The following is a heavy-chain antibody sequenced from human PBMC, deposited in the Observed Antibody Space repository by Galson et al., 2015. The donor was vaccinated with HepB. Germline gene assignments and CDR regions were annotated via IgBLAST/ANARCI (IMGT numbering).Heavy chain of an antibody. CDR1: GYTFTAQY. D-gene: IGHD6-19*01. CDR2: INPNSGGT. V-gene: IGHV1-2*02. CDR3: ARGQWDISGFYYYYYMDV. J-gene: IGHJ6*03. Sequence: SVKVSCKASGYTFTAQYVHWVRQAPGQGLEWMGWINPNSGGTHYSQKFQGRVTMTTDTSISTAYMELSRLKADDTAVYYCARGQWDISGFYYYYYMDVWGTGTMVTVSS.